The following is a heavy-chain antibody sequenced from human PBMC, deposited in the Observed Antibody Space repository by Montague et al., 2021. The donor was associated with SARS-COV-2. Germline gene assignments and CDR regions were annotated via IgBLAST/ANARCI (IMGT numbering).Heavy chain of an antibody. CDR1: GGSISSGSYY. CDR3: AREAPGRCSGGSCSLDNWFDP. J-gene: IGHJ5*02. D-gene: IGHD2-15*01. Sequence: TLSLTCTVSGGSISSGSYYWSWIRQPAGKGLEWIGRIYTSGSTNYNPSPKSRVTISVDTSKNQFSLKLSSVTAADTAVYYCAREAPGRCSGGSCSLDNWFDPWGQGTLVTVSS. V-gene: IGHV4-61*02. CDR2: IYTSGST.